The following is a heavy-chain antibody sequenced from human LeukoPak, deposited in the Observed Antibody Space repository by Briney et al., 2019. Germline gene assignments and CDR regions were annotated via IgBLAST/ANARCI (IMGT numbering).Heavy chain of an antibody. V-gene: IGHV3-48*01. CDR3: ARTEYSSGWLNY. CDR2: ISSSSSTI. J-gene: IGHJ4*02. Sequence: GGSLRLSCAASGFTFSSYSMNWVRQAPGKGLEWVSYISSSSSTIYYADTVKGRFTISRDNAKNSLYLQMNSLRAEATAVYNCARTEYSSGWLNYWGQGTLVTVSS. CDR1: GFTFSSYS. D-gene: IGHD6-19*01.